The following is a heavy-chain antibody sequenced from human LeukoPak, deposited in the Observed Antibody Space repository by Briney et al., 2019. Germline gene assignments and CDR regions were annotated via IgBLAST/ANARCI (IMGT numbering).Heavy chain of an antibody. D-gene: IGHD3-3*02. CDR3: ARDLGETPRGIFFDY. CDR2: ISAYNGNT. CDR1: GYTFTDFG. V-gene: IGHV1-18*01. Sequence: ASVKVSCKASGYTFTDFGISWVRQAPGQELEWMGWISAYNGNTNYVQKFQGRVTMTTDTSTSTAYMELRSLRSDDTAVFYCARDLGETPRGIFFDYWGQGTLVTVSS. J-gene: IGHJ4*02.